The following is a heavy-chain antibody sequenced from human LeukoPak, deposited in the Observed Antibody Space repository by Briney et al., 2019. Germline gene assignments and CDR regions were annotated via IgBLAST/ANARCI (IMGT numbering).Heavy chain of an antibody. Sequence: PGRSLRLSCAASGFTFSSYAMHWVRQAPGKGLEWVAVISYDGSNKYYADSVKGRFTISRDNSKNTLYLQMNSLRAEDTAVYYCARTYYDFWSGYHFDYWGQGTLVTVSS. CDR1: GFTFSSYA. D-gene: IGHD3-3*01. J-gene: IGHJ4*02. CDR2: ISYDGSNK. V-gene: IGHV3-30-3*01. CDR3: ARTYYDFWSGYHFDY.